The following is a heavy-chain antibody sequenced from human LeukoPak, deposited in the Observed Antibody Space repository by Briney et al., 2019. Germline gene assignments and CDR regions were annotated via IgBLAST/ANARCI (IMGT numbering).Heavy chain of an antibody. CDR2: INHSGST. D-gene: IGHD3-9*01. V-gene: IGHV4-34*01. CDR3: ARGNFLYYDILTGYSVYFQH. Sequence: SETLSLTCAVYGGSFSGYYWSWIRQPPGKGLEWIGEINHSGSTNYSPSLKSRVTISVDTSKNQFSLKLSSVTAADTAVYYCARGNFLYYDILTGYSVYFQHWGQGTLVTVSS. CDR1: GGSFSGYY. J-gene: IGHJ1*01.